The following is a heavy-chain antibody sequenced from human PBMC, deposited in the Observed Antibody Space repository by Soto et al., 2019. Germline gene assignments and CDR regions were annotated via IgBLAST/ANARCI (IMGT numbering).Heavy chain of an antibody. V-gene: IGHV3-21*01. Sequence: GGSLRLSCAASGFTFSSYSMNWVRQAPGKGLEWVSSISSSSSYIYYADSVKGRFTISRDNAKNSLYLQMNSLRADDTAVYYCARVPGFWSGYLWFDPWGQGTLVTVSS. CDR1: GFTFSSYS. J-gene: IGHJ5*02. D-gene: IGHD3-3*01. CDR2: ISSSSSYI. CDR3: ARVPGFWSGYLWFDP.